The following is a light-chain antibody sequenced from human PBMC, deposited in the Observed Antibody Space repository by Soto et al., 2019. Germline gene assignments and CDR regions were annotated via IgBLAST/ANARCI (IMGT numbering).Light chain of an antibody. J-gene: IGKJ1*01. CDR2: GAS. CDR1: QSVSSSY. Sequence: EIVLTQSPGILSLSPGERATLSCRASQSVSSSYLAWYQQKPGQAPRLLIYGASIRATGIPDRFSGSGSGTDFTLTISSLEPEDFAVYYCQQRSNWPPWTFGQGTKVDIK. CDR3: QQRSNWPPWT. V-gene: IGKV3D-20*02.